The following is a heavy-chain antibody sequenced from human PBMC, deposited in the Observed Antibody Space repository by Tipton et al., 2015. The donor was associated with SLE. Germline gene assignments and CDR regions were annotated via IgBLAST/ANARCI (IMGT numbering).Heavy chain of an antibody. V-gene: IGHV4-59*01. J-gene: IGHJ5*02. D-gene: IGHD6-13*01. CDR1: GGSISSYY. CDR3: ARVRLAAAGYWFDP. Sequence: TLSLTCTVSGGSISSYYWSWIRQPPGKGLEWIGYIYYSGSTNYNPSLKSRVTISVDTSKNQFSLKLSSVTAADTAVYYCARVRLAAAGYWFDPWGQGTLVTVSS. CDR2: IYYSGST.